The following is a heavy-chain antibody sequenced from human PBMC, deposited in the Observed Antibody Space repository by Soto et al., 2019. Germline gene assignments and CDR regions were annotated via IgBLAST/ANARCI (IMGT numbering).Heavy chain of an antibody. J-gene: IGHJ4*02. Sequence: SETLSLTCTVSGGSISSYYWSWIRQTAGKGLEWIGRIYTSGSTNYNPSLKSRVTMSVDTSKNQFSLKLSSVTAADTAVYYCARDQDSSGWYYFDYWGQGTLVTAPQ. CDR2: IYTSGST. CDR1: GGSISSYY. D-gene: IGHD6-19*01. V-gene: IGHV4-4*07. CDR3: ARDQDSSGWYYFDY.